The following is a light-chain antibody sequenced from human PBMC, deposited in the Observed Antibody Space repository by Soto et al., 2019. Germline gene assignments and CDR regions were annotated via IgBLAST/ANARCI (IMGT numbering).Light chain of an antibody. CDR1: SSDIGGYKY. Sequence: QSALTQPASVSGSPGQSITISCTGTSSDIGGYKYVSWYQQHPGKAPKLMIYEVSNRPSGVSNRFSGSKSGNTASLTISGLQAEDEAYYYCSSYTSSSTLGVFGAGTQLTVL. J-gene: IGLJ1*01. V-gene: IGLV2-14*01. CDR2: EVS. CDR3: SSYTSSSTLGV.